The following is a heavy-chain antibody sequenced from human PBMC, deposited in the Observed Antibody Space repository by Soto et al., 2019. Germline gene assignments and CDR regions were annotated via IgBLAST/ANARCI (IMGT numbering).Heavy chain of an antibody. D-gene: IGHD5-12*01. CDR2: IYPGDSDT. Sequence: GESLKISCEGSGYHFNTYWIGWVRQMPAKGLEWMALIYPGDSDTRYSPSFEGQVTLSVDRSISTAYLQWSSLKASDTAIYYCATSTVSYVDIVSSTTRGYFDHWGQGTLVTVSS. CDR3: ATSTVSYVDIVSSTTRGYFDH. V-gene: IGHV5-51*01. J-gene: IGHJ4*02. CDR1: GYHFNTYW.